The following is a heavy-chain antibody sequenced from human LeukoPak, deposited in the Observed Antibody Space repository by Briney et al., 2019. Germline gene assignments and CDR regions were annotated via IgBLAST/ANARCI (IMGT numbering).Heavy chain of an antibody. D-gene: IGHD2-15*01. Sequence: SETLSLTCTVSGGSISSGGYYWSWIRQHPGKGLEWIGYIYYSGSTYYNPSLKSRVTISVDTSKNQFSLKLSSVTAADTAVYYCASHRSGRTTFDIWGQGTMVTVSS. V-gene: IGHV4-31*03. J-gene: IGHJ3*02. CDR3: ASHRSGRTTFDI. CDR1: GGSISSGGYY. CDR2: IYYSGST.